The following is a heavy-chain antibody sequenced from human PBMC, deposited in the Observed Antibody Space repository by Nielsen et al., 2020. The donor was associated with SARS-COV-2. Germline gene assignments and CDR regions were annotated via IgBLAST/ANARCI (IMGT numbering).Heavy chain of an antibody. CDR3: AREMATNRGHAFEI. CDR2: IFPILGIT. Sequence: SSVKVSCKASVCTFSSLPNSWVRQAPGQGIEWMGRIFPILGITTYVQKFHGRVTVTADKSTSTAYMELHSLTSEDTAVYYCAREMATNRGHAFEIWGQGTVVTVSS. V-gene: IGHV1-69*04. J-gene: IGHJ3*02. D-gene: IGHD5-24*01. CDR1: VCTFSSLP.